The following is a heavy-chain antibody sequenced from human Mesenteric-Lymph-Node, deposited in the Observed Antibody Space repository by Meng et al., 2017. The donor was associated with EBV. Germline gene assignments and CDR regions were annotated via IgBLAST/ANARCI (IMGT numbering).Heavy chain of an antibody. D-gene: IGHD3-10*01. CDR1: GGSITNSSYF. Sequence: QLVASAPVLVPSSEPLSLSCIVSGGSITNSSYFWGRIRQTPVKGLEYIENIDYSGRTSYNPSLMSRVTISVDTSNNQYSLKLSSATAADTAVYYCARGYGSGHLWGQGTLVTVFS. CDR2: IDYSGRT. J-gene: IGHJ4*02. V-gene: IGHV4-39*07. CDR3: ARGYGSGHL.